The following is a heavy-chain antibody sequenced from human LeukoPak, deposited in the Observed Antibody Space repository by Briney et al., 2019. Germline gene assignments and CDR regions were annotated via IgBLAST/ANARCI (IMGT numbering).Heavy chain of an antibody. CDR2: ISANNGNT. CDR3: ARDKYYYDSSGYYFDNWFDP. D-gene: IGHD3-22*01. CDR1: GYTFTSYG. Sequence: ASVKVSCKASGYTFTSYGTSWVRQPPGQGLGWMGWISANNGNTNYAKKLQGRVTMTTDTSTSTAYMEPRSLRSDDTAVYYCARDKYYYDSSGYYFDNWFDPWGQGTLVTVSS. V-gene: IGHV1-18*04. J-gene: IGHJ5*02.